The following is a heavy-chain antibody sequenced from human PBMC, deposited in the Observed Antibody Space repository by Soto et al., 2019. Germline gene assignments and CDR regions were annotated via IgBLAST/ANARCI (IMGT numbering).Heavy chain of an antibody. CDR1: NGSISSNSHY. D-gene: IGHD1-26*01. V-gene: IGHV4-39*01. J-gene: IGHJ4*02. CDR3: ARHAGARRSYSPGLH. Sequence: QLQLQESGPGLVKPSETLSLTCTVSNGSISSNSHYWGWIRQPPGKGLEWIGSIYYSGSTYYNPSLKSRVTISVDTSKNQFSLKVTSVTAADTAVSYCARHAGARRSYSPGLHWGQGTLVSVS. CDR2: IYYSGST.